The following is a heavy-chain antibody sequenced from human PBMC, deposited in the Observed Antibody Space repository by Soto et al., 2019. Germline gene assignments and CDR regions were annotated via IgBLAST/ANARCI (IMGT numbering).Heavy chain of an antibody. CDR2: ISYDGSVE. J-gene: IGHJ4*02. CDR3: ATPSEPFRAPYSFDS. CDR1: GFTFSKYG. D-gene: IGHD1-26*01. V-gene: IGHV3-30*03. Sequence: QVQLVESGGGVVQPGGSLRLSCAASGFTFSKYGMHWVRQAPGKGLEWVAVISYDGSVEYYGDSVKGRFTISRDNSQHTLFLHMTSLRAEDTAVYYCATPSEPFRAPYSFDSWGRGTLVTVSS.